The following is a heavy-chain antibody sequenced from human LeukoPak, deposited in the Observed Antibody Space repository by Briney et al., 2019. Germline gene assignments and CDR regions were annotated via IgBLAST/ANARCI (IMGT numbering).Heavy chain of an antibody. CDR1: GYSFTSYW. CDR3: ARTGYTSGWYVGSFDY. Sequence: GESLKISCKGSGYSFTSYWIGWVRQMPGKGLEWMGIIYPGDSDTKYSPSFQGQVAISADKSISTAYLQWSSLKASDTAMYYCARTGYTSGWYVGSFDYWGQGTLVTVSS. V-gene: IGHV5-51*01. J-gene: IGHJ4*02. D-gene: IGHD6-19*01. CDR2: IYPGDSDT.